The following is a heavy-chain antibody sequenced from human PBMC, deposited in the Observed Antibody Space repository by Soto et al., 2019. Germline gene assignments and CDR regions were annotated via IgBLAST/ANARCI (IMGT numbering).Heavy chain of an antibody. J-gene: IGHJ5*02. D-gene: IGHD3-3*02. CDR2: IFYLGSS. V-gene: IGHV4-39*01. CDR3: ARHSLALRKNNWFDP. Sequence: PGEILSLTCTVSGDSIISSDFYWGWVRQPPGKGLEWIGSIFYLGSSYYNPSLKSRATMSVDTSKNQFSLRLRSVTAADTALYFCARHSLALRKNNWFDPWGQGIMVTVSS. CDR1: GDSIISSDFY.